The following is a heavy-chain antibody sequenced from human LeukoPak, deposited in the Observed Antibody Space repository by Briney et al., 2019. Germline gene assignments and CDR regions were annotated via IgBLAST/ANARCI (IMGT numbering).Heavy chain of an antibody. V-gene: IGHV1-69*13. CDR2: IIPIFGTV. CDR3: ARDRNGVYYYYYMDV. D-gene: IGHD2-8*01. CDR1: GGTFSSSA. J-gene: IGHJ6*03. Sequence: ASVKVSCKASGGTFSSSAISWVRQAPGQDLEWMGGIIPIFGTVNYAQKFQGRVTITADESTSTAYMELSRLRSEDTAIYYCARDRNGVYYYYYMDVWGKGTTVTVSS.